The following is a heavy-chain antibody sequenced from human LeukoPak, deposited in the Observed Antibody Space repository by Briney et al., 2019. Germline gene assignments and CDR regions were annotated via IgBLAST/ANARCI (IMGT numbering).Heavy chain of an antibody. Sequence: SETLSLTCSVSSGSISGYSWNWIRQPPGKGLEWIGYMYYGGGTSYNPSLKSRVTISVDTSRNQFSLELTSATAADTAVYYCARARSGKWGFDYWGQGTLVTVSS. CDR3: ARARSGKWGFDY. CDR1: SGSISGYS. J-gene: IGHJ4*02. CDR2: MYYGGGT. D-gene: IGHD1-26*01. V-gene: IGHV4-59*01.